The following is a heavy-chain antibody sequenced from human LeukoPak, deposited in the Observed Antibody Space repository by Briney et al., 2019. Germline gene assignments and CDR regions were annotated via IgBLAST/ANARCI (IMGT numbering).Heavy chain of an antibody. J-gene: IGHJ3*02. CDR3: AKDPAGGYSYEINAFDI. CDR2: ILYDGSKK. CDR1: GVTFSIYV. D-gene: IGHD5-18*01. V-gene: IGHV3-30*18. Sequence: GRSLRLSCAASGVTFSIYVMHCVRQAPDKALEWVAVILYDGSKKYYADSVNGRFTIARDNSKNTLYLQMNSLRAEDTAVYYCAKDPAGGYSYEINAFDIWGQGTMVTVSS.